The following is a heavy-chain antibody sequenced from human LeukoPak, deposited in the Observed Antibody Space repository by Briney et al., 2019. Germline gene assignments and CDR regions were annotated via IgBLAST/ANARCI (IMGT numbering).Heavy chain of an antibody. J-gene: IGHJ6*04. Sequence: SETLSLTCSVPGDSVSSTSDNWGWIRQPPGKGLEWIGNIYYTGSTYYNPSLKSRVTISVDTSKNQFSLKLSSVTAAGTPVYYWARGVVGVAATCMDVWAKGT. D-gene: IGHD2-15*01. CDR1: GDSVSSTSDN. V-gene: IGHV4-39*01. CDR2: IYYTGST. CDR3: ARGVVGVAATCMDV.